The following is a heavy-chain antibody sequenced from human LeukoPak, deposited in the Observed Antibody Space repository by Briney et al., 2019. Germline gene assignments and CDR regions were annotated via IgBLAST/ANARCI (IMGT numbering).Heavy chain of an antibody. CDR2: INPDDGST. J-gene: IGHJ3*02. CDR1: GFTFRKYW. V-gene: IGHV3-74*01. Sequence: GGSLRLSCAASGFTFRKYWLHWVRQAPGKGLVWVSRINPDDGSTSYADSVKGRFTISRDNAKSTLYLQMNSLRAEDTAVYYCLTIVETDLDAFDIWGQGTLVTVSS. D-gene: IGHD2-21*01. CDR3: LTIVETDLDAFDI.